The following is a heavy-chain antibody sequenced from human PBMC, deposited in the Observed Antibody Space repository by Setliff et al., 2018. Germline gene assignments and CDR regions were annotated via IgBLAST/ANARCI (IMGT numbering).Heavy chain of an antibody. J-gene: IGHJ5*02. Sequence: LRLSCSGSGFTFSSLWMAWVRQAPGKGLEWVANINQGGSDQFYVDSVKGRFTIFRDNAKNSLSLQMNDLRAEDTSVYYCGRDVFDFRTGQGGPWGQGTQVTAPQ. CDR2: INQGGSDQ. CDR1: GFTFSSLW. CDR3: GRDVFDFRTGQGGP. V-gene: IGHV3-7*01. D-gene: IGHD3-3*01.